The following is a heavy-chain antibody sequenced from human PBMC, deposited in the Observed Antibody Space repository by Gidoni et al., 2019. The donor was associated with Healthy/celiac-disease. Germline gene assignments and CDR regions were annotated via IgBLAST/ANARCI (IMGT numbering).Heavy chain of an antibody. J-gene: IGHJ4*02. CDR3: ARADHDFWSGEDFDY. CDR2: ISSSSSYI. CDR1: GFTFSSYS. D-gene: IGHD3-3*01. V-gene: IGHV3-21*01. Sequence: EVQLVESGGGLVKPGGSLRLSCAASGFTFSSYSMNWVRQAPGKGLEWVSSISSSSSYIYYADSVKGRFTISRDNAKNSLYLQMNSLRAEDTAVYYCARADHDFWSGEDFDYWGQGTLVTVSS.